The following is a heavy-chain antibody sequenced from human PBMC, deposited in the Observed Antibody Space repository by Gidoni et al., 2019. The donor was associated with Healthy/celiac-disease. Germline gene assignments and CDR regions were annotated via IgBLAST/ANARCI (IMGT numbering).Heavy chain of an antibody. D-gene: IGHD2-21*02. J-gene: IGHJ4*02. Sequence: QVQLVQSGAEVKKPGASVKVSCTASGYTFTSYILHWVRQAPVEGLGWMGRINPSGCSTSYAQKFQGRVAMTRDTSTSTVYMELSSLRSEDTAVFYCARDVGRCGGDCYPYYFDYWGQGTLVTVSS. CDR3: ARDVGRCGGDCYPYYFDY. V-gene: IGHV1-46*01. CDR1: GYTFTSYI. CDR2: INPSGCST.